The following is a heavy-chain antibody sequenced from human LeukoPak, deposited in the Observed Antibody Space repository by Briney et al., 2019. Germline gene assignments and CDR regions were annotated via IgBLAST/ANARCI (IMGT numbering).Heavy chain of an antibody. J-gene: IGHJ6*02. V-gene: IGHV4-30-4*01. Sequence: SETLSLTCTVSGGSISSGDYYWSWIRQPPWKGLEWIGYIYYSGSTYYNPSLKSRVTISVDTSKNQFSLKLSSVTAADTAVYFCARGAMVAATRSYYYGMDVWGQGTTVTVSS. CDR2: IYYSGST. CDR3: ARGAMVAATRSYYYGMDV. D-gene: IGHD2-15*01. CDR1: GGSISSGDYY.